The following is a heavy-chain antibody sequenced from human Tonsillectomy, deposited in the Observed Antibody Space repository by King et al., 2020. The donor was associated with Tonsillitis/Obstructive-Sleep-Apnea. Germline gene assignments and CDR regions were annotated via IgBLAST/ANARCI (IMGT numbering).Heavy chain of an antibody. J-gene: IGHJ3*02. Sequence: VQLVESGAEVKKPGASVKVSCKASGYIFTGYYMHWVRQAPGQGLEWMGWINPNSGGTDYAQKFQGRVTMTRDTSISTAYMELSRLRSDDTAVYYCARPYCSTTTCYTYAFQIRGQGTMVTVSS. CDR3: ARPYCSTTTCYTYAFQI. CDR2: INPNSGGT. D-gene: IGHD2-2*02. V-gene: IGHV1-2*02. CDR1: GYIFTGYY.